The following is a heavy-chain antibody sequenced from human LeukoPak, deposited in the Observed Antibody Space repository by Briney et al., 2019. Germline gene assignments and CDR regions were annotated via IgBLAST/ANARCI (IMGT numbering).Heavy chain of an antibody. D-gene: IGHD2-2*01. CDR1: GYTFTGYY. CDR2: INPNSGGT. V-gene: IGHV1-2*06. CDR3: ARVRHCSSTSCYPFDP. Sequence: ASVKVSCKASGYTFTGYYMHWVRQAPGQGLEWMGRINPNSGGTNYAQKFQGRVTMTRDTSISTAYMELSRLRSDDTAVYYCARVRHCSSTSCYPFDPWGQGTLVTVSS. J-gene: IGHJ5*02.